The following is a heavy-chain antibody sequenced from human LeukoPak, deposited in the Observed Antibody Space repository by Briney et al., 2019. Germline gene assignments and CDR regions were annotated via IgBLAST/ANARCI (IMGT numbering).Heavy chain of an antibody. CDR3: ARERGWLQHHIDY. CDR1: GFTFSSYS. V-gene: IGHV3-21*01. D-gene: IGHD5-24*01. CDR2: ISGSSSYI. Sequence: GGSLRLSCAASGFTFSSYSMNWVRRAPGKGLEWVSSISGSSSYIYYADSVKGRFTISRDNAKNSLYLQVNSLRAEDTAVYYCARERGWLQHHIDYWGQGTLVTVSS. J-gene: IGHJ4*02.